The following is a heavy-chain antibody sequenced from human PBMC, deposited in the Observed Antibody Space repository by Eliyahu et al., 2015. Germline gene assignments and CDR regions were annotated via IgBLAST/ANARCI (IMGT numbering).Heavy chain of an antibody. CDR2: XYYSGCT. D-gene: IGHD5-12*01. CDR1: GGSISSYY. V-gene: IGHV4-59*08. J-gene: IGHJ6*03. Sequence: QVQLQESGPGLVKPSETLSLTCTVSGGSISSYYWSWIRQPPGKGLXWIGYXYYSGCTNYNPSXKSRVTISVDTSKNQFSLKLSSVTAADTAVYYCARQIGGYDLVYYYYYMDVWGKGTTVTVSS. CDR3: ARQIGGYDLVYYYYYMDV.